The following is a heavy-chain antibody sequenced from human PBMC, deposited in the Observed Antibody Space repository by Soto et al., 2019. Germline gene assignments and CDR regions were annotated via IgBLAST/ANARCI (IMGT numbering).Heavy chain of an antibody. Sequence: SETLSLTCTVSGASVSTGVYYWNWIRQHPGKGLEWIGYIDNSGSTYYNPSLTGRVDISVDTSKNEFSLNLRALTAADTAFYYCAGAVSDFDVRRYRTSYFDQWGQGILVTVSS. CDR3: AGAVSDFDVRRYRTSYFDQ. J-gene: IGHJ4*02. V-gene: IGHV4-31*03. D-gene: IGHD3-10*02. CDR1: GASVSTGVYY. CDR2: IDNSGST.